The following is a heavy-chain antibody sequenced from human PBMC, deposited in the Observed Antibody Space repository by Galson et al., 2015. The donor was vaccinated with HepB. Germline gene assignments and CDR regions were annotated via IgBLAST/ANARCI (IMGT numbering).Heavy chain of an antibody. CDR2: ISGYDGST. V-gene: IGHV1-18*01. D-gene: IGHD1-1*01. Sequence: SCKASGYTLTTYNMHWIRQAPGQRLEWMGWISGYDGSTNYAQKFQGRVTMTADASTGTAYLELRDLRSDDTAVYYCARDSRLELRLNNYFSYGMDVWGQGSAVTVSS. CDR3: ARDSRLELRLNNYFSYGMDV. J-gene: IGHJ6*02. CDR1: GYTLTTYN.